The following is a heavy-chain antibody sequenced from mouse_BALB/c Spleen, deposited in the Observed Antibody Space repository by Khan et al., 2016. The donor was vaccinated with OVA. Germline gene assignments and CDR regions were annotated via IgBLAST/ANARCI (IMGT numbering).Heavy chain of an antibody. Sequence: EVQLQESGPGLVKPSQSLSLTCTVTGYSITSDYAWNWIRQFPGNKLEWMGYISSSGSTNYNQALKSRISITRDTSKNQFFLQLNSLTTYDTATYYCARDGSRYNYAMDYWCQGTSVTVSS. V-gene: IGHV3-2*02. CDR2: ISSSGST. CDR3: ARDGSRYNYAMDY. CDR1: GYSITSDYA. D-gene: IGHD2-3*01. J-gene: IGHJ4*01.